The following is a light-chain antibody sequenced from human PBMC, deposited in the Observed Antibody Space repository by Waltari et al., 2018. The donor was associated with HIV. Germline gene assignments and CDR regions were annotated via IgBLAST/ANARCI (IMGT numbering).Light chain of an antibody. V-gene: IGKV1-39*01. J-gene: IGKJ4*01. CDR3: QQSYSSPT. Sequence: DIQMTQSPSYLSASVGDRVTITCRASQSISNNLHWYQQTPGKAPKLLIYAASTLQSGVPSTFSGSGSGTDFTLPISSLLPEDSATYYCQQSYSSPTFGGGTKVEI. CDR2: AAS. CDR1: QSISNN.